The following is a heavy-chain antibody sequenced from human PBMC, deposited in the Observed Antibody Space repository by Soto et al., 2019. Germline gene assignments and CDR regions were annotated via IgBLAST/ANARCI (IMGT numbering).Heavy chain of an antibody. Sequence: PGGSLRLSCAASGFTFDDYAMHWVRQAPGKGLEWVSGISWNSGSIGYADSVKGRFTISRDNAKNSLYLQMNSLRAEDTALYYCAKGPTYYYGSGSFRWGQGTLVTVSS. CDR1: GFTFDDYA. D-gene: IGHD3-10*01. CDR3: AKGPTYYYGSGSFR. J-gene: IGHJ4*02. V-gene: IGHV3-9*01. CDR2: ISWNSGSI.